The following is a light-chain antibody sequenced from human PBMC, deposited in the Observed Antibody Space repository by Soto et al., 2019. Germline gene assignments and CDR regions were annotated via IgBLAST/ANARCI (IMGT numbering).Light chain of an antibody. CDR2: GAS. J-gene: IGKJ1*01. CDR1: QSISSSF. CDR3: QQYVRSPPSWT. V-gene: IGKV3-20*01. Sequence: ETVLTQSPGTLSLSPGERATLSCRASQSISSSFLAWYQQKPGQAPRLLIYGASSRATGIPDRFSGSGSGNDFAPNISRLEPEDAAVYYCQQYVRSPPSWTFGQGTKVEIK.